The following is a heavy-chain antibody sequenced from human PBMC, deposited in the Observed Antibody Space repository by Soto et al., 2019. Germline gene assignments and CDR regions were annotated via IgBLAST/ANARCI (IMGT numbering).Heavy chain of an antibody. CDR1: GYTFTGYY. D-gene: IGHD6-6*01. CDR2: INPNSGGT. Sequence: ASVKVSCKASGYTFTGYYMHWVRQAPGQGLEWMGWINPNSGGTNYAQKFQGWVTMTRDTSISTAYMELSRLRSDDTAVYYCAREEYSSSGAFDIWGQGTMVTVSS. CDR3: AREEYSSSGAFDI. J-gene: IGHJ3*02. V-gene: IGHV1-2*04.